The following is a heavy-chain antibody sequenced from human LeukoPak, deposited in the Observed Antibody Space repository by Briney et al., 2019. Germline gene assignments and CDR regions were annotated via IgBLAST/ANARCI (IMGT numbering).Heavy chain of an antibody. J-gene: IGHJ6*03. D-gene: IGHD3-10*01. CDR2: IKQDGSEK. CDR1: GFTVSSNY. Sequence: GGSLRLSCAASGFTVSSNYMSWVRQAPGKGLEWVANIKQDGSEKYYVDSVKGRFTISRDNAKNSLYLQMNSLRAEDTAVYYCARERGGTAPPYYYYMDVWGKGTTVTVSS. V-gene: IGHV3-7*01. CDR3: ARERGGTAPPYYYYMDV.